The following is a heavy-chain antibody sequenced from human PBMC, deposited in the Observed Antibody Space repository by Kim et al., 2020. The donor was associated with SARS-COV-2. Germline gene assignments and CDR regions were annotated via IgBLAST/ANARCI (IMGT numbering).Heavy chain of an antibody. CDR2: IYYTGTT. CDR1: GVSISSSDYY. J-gene: IGHJ5*02. V-gene: IGHV4-39*01. D-gene: IGHD2-8*02. CDR3: ARHGCTGGVCYFDP. Sequence: SETLSLTCTVSGVSISSSDYYWGWIRQPPGKELEWIGSIYYTGTTYYNPSLKSRVTISVDTSKHQFSLKLSSVTDATVYYCARHGCTGGVCYFDPWGQGTLVTVSS.